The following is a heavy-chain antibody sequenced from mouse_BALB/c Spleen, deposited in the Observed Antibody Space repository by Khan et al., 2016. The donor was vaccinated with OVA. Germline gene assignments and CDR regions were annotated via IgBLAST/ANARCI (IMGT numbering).Heavy chain of an antibody. CDR3: ARSYDGAWFAY. Sequence: QVQLQQPGPELLKPGASVKMSCKASGYTFTDYVITWVKQRTGQGLEWIGEIYPGSGTTYYNEKFKGKATLTADRSSNTDYMQLSSLTSEDSAVYFCARSYDGAWFAYWGQGTLVTASA. J-gene: IGHJ3*01. CDR2: IYPGSGTT. D-gene: IGHD2-12*01. V-gene: IGHV1-77*01. CDR1: GYTFTDYV.